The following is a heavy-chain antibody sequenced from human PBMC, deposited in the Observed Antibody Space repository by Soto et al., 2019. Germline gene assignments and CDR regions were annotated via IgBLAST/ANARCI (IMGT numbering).Heavy chain of an antibody. J-gene: IGHJ4*02. CDR2: LSYEGSEE. Sequence: QVLLVQSGPEIKKPGASVKVSCKASGYTFNTYGITWVRQAPGQGLEWLSVLSYEGSEEYYADSVRGRFTISRDNSKNTLFLQMDSLRVDDTGVYYCALTRRSSLLEVAGPGFEYWGQGTLVTVS. V-gene: IGHV3-30*03. D-gene: IGHD6-19*01. CDR1: GYTFNTYG. CDR3: ALTRRSSLLEVAGPGFEY.